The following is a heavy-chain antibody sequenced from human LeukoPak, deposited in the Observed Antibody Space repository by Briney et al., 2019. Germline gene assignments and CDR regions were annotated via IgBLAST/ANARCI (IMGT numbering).Heavy chain of an antibody. CDR2: ISGSGGRR. CDR3: AKDPSRVVVAATGFGYFDY. Sequence: GGALRLSSAASGVTFSGYVRSGVRQAPGEGLGRGSAISGSGGRRYYAGSVRGRVTISRDNSKNTLCLRMNTVRAQDTGVYYCAKDPSRVVVAATGFGYFDYWGQGTLVTVSS. D-gene: IGHD2-15*01. J-gene: IGHJ4*02. V-gene: IGHV3-23*01. CDR1: GVTFSGYV.